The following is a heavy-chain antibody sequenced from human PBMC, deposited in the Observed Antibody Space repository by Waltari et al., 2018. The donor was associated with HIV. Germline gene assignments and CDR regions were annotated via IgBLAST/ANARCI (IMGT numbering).Heavy chain of an antibody. CDR3: TSPEILTGYSYWYFDL. CDR2: IRGEAYGGTT. J-gene: IGHJ2*01. Sequence: EVQLVESGGGLVQPGRSLRLSCTASGFTFGDYAMSWFRQAPGEGREWVGVIRGEAYGGTTEYDASVKGRFTISREDSKSIAYLQMNSLKAEDTAVYYCTSPEILTGYSYWYFDLWGRGTLVTVSS. D-gene: IGHD3-9*01. CDR1: GFTFGDYA. V-gene: IGHV3-49*03.